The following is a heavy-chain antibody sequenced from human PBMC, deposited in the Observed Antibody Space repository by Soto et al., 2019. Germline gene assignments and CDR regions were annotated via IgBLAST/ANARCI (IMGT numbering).Heavy chain of an antibody. CDR3: TKGPRFYYHNSGYYDY. J-gene: IGHJ4*02. D-gene: IGHD3-22*01. CDR1: GFMFSSYA. Sequence: EVQLLESGGGLVQPGGSLRLSCAASGFMFSSYAMSWVRQAPGKRLEWVSDISGSGDSTDYADSVKGRFTISRDNSKNTVYLQMNSLRAEDTAVYYCTKGPRFYYHNSGYYDYWGQGTLVTVSS. V-gene: IGHV3-23*01. CDR2: ISGSGDST.